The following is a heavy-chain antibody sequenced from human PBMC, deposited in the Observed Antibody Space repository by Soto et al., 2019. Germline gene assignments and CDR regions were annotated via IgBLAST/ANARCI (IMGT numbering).Heavy chain of an antibody. CDR1: GFTFSDHG. CDR2: ISQDGNSK. D-gene: IGHD1-1*01. Sequence: HVQLVESGGGVVQPGTSLRLSCAASGFTFSDHGMHWVRQAPGKGLEWVAVISQDGNSKYYGDSVKGRFTVSRDNSNNMAYLQMNSLRLEDTAMYYCAKQFDLGGLEEYWGQGTLVTVSS. CDR3: AKQFDLGGLEEY. J-gene: IGHJ4*02. V-gene: IGHV3-30*18.